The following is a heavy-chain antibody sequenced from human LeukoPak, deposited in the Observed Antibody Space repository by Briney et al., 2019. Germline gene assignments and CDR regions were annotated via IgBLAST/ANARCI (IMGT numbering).Heavy chain of an antibody. CDR3: VREVYHSYYQGMDV. CDR1: GVPIGSFY. CDR2: LFSSGTT. V-gene: IGHV4-4*07. Sequence: PSETLSLTCTVSGVPIGSFYWSWIRQSAGKGLEGIGRLFSSGTTNINPSVMSRATMSVDGSKNQFFLILTYVAGADTAVYFCVREVYHSYYQGMDVWGQGTTVIVSS. J-gene: IGHJ6*02. D-gene: IGHD2-8*01.